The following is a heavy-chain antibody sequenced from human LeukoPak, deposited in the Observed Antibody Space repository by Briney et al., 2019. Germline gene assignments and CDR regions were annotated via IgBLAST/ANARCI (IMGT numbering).Heavy chain of an antibody. Sequence: SETLSLTCTVSGGSISSCYWSWIRQPPGKGLEWIGYIYYSGSTNYNPSLKSRVTISVDTSKNQFSLRLSSVTAADTAVYYCASADIVVTNWFDPWGQGTLVTVSS. CDR2: IYYSGST. D-gene: IGHD2-2*01. CDR3: ASADIVVTNWFDP. V-gene: IGHV4-59*01. CDR1: GGSISSCY. J-gene: IGHJ5*02.